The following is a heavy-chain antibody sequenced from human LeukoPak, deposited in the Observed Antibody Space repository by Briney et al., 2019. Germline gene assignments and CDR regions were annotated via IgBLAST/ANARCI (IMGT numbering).Heavy chain of an antibody. Sequence: SVKVSCKASGGTFSSYAISWVRQAPGQGLEWMGRFIPILGIANYAQKFQGRVTITADKSTSTAYMELSSLRSEDTAVYYCARDREEEVGATGYYFDYWGQGTLVTVSS. D-gene: IGHD1-26*01. CDR3: ARDREEEVGATGYYFDY. CDR1: GGTFSSYA. V-gene: IGHV1-69*04. J-gene: IGHJ4*02. CDR2: FIPILGIA.